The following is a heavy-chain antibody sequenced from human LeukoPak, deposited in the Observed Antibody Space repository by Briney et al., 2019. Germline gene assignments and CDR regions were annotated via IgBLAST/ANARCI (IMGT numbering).Heavy chain of an antibody. CDR2: ISAYNGNT. V-gene: IGHV1-18*01. CDR3: ARDLYDSSGYYYLVRY. J-gene: IGHJ4*02. D-gene: IGHD3-22*01. Sequence: ASVTVSCKASGYTFTSYGISWVRQAPGQGLEWMGWISAYNGNTNYAQKLQGRVTMTTDTSTSTAYMELRSLRSDDTAVYYCARDLYDSSGYYYLVRYWGQGTLVTVSS. CDR1: GYTFTSYG.